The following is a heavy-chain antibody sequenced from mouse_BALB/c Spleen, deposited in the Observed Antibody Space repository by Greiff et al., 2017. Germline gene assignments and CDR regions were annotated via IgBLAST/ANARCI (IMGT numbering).Heavy chain of an antibody. J-gene: IGHJ3*01. V-gene: IGHV1-9*01. CDR3: ARRTAYYRFFAY. CDR2: ILPGSGST. D-gene: IGHD2-14*01. Sequence: QVQLKQSGAELMKPGASVKISCKATGYTFSSYWIEWVKQRPGHGLEWIGEILPGSGSTNYNEKFKGKATFTADTSSNTAYMQLSSLTSEDSAVYYCARRTAYYRFFAYWGQGTLVTVSA. CDR1: GYTFSSYW.